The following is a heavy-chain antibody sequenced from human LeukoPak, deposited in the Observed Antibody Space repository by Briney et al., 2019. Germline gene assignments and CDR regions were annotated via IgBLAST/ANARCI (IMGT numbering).Heavy chain of an antibody. Sequence: GSLRLSCAGPGFTFSTHGMNWVRQAPGKGLEWVSGVTPSGDPTYYADSVKGRFIISRDNSKNTMYLQMNSLRAEDTGVYYCAKDSGWIQFIDWGQGTPVTVSS. D-gene: IGHD5-24*01. CDR3: AKDSGWIQFID. J-gene: IGHJ4*02. V-gene: IGHV3-23*01. CDR1: GFTFSTHG. CDR2: VTPSGDPT.